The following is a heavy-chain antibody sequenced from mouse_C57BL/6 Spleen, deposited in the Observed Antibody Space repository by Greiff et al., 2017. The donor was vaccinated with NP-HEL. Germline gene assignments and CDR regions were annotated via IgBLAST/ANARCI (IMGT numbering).Heavy chain of an antibody. CDR3: AREATVVATYWYFDV. V-gene: IGHV1-55*01. D-gene: IGHD1-1*01. CDR1: GYTFTSYW. CDR2: IYPGSGST. J-gene: IGHJ1*03. Sequence: QVQLKQPGAELVKPGASVKMSCKASGYTFTSYWITWVKQRPGQGLEWIGDIYPGSGSTNYNEKFKSKATLTVDTSSSTAYMQLSSLTSEDSAVYYCAREATVVATYWYFDVWGTGTTVTVSS.